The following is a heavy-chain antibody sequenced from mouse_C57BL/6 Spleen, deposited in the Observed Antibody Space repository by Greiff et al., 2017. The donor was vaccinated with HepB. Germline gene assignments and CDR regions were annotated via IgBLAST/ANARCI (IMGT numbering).Heavy chain of an antibody. V-gene: IGHV3-1*01. Sequence: VQLQQSGPGMVKPSQSLSLSCTVTGYSITSGYDWHWIRHFPGNKLEWMGYISYSGSTNYNPSLKRRISITHDTSKNHFFLKLNSVTTEDTASYYCARGRYLSAMDYWGQGTSVTVSS. CDR2: ISYSGST. D-gene: IGHD2-14*01. CDR1: GYSITSGYD. J-gene: IGHJ4*01. CDR3: ARGRYLSAMDY.